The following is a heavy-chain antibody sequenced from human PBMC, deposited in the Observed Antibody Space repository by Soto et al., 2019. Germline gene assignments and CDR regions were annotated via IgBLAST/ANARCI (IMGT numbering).Heavy chain of an antibody. V-gene: IGHV1-18*01. J-gene: IGHJ4*02. CDR3: ARGANFYYDIFYFDY. CDR2: ISTYNGNT. D-gene: IGHD3-9*01. Sequence: QVQLVQSGAEVKKPGASVKVSCKASGYTFTSYGISWVRQAPGQGLEWMGWISTYNGNTNYAQKLQGRVTMTTDTSTSTAYMELRSMRSEDTSVYYCARGANFYYDIFYFDYWGQGTLVTVSS. CDR1: GYTFTSYG.